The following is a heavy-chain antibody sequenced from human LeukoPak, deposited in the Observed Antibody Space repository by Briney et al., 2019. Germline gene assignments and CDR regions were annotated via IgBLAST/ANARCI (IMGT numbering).Heavy chain of an antibody. CDR3: AKDRAIFTFGGVIAVFDY. CDR2: ISGSGGST. D-gene: IGHD3-16*02. Sequence: GGSLRLSCAASGFTFSSYAMSWVRQAPGKGLEWVSAISGSGGSTYYADSVKGRFTISRDNSKNTLYLQMNSLRAEDTAVYYCAKDRAIFTFGGVIAVFDYWGQGTLVTVSS. V-gene: IGHV3-23*01. J-gene: IGHJ4*02. CDR1: GFTFSSYA.